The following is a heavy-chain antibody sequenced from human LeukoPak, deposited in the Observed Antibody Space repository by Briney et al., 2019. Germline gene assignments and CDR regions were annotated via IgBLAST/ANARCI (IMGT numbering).Heavy chain of an antibody. J-gene: IGHJ4*02. V-gene: IGHV1-2*02. D-gene: IGHD1-14*01. CDR3: ARTEPGTNFDY. Sequence: ASVKVSCQASGYTFTGYYMHWVRQAPGQGLEWMGWINPNSGGTNYAQKFQGRVTMTRDTSTSTVYMELSSLRSEDTAVYYCARTEPGTNFDYWGQGTLVTVSS. CDR2: INPNSGGT. CDR1: GYTFTGYY.